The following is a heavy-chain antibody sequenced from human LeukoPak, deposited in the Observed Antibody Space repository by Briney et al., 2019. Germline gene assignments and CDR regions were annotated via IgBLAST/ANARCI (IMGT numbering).Heavy chain of an antibody. CDR1: GGSTSSYY. J-gene: IGHJ4*02. CDR2: IYYSGSI. Sequence: KPSETLSLTCTVSGGSTSSYYWSWLRQPPGKGLEWIGYIYYSGSINYNPSLKSRVTISVDTSKNQFSLKLSSVTAADTAVFYCARENSGSYREFDYWGQGTLVTVSS. CDR3: ARENSGSYREFDY. D-gene: IGHD1-26*01. V-gene: IGHV4-59*12.